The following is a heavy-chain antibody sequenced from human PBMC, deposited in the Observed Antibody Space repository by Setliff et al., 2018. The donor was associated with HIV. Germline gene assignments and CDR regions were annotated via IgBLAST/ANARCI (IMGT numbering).Heavy chain of an antibody. V-gene: IGHV1-8*02. CDR1: GYTFTNYD. J-gene: IGHJ3*02. Sequence: ASVKVSCKASGGKASGYTFTNYDINWVRQATGQGLEWMGWMNPNSGNTGYAQKFQGRLTMTRNTSISTAYMEVSSLRSEDTAVYYCARGWIEQQLVSRAFDIWGQGTMVTVSS. CDR2: MNPNSGNT. D-gene: IGHD6-13*01. CDR3: ARGWIEQQLVSRAFDI.